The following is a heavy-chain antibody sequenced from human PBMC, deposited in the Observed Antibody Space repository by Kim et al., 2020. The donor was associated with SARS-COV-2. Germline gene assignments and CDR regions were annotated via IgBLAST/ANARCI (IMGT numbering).Heavy chain of an antibody. J-gene: IGHJ6*02. CDR3: AQRDAEIVVVPAAELPYYYYVMDV. Sequence: GGSLRLSCAASGFTFSSYGMHWVRQAPGKGLEWVAVISYDGSNKYYADSVKGRFTISRDNSKNTLYLQMNSLRAEDTAVYYCAQRDAEIVVVPAAELPYYYYVMDVWGQGTTVTVSS. V-gene: IGHV3-30*03. CDR2: ISYDGSNK. D-gene: IGHD2-2*01. CDR1: GFTFSSYG.